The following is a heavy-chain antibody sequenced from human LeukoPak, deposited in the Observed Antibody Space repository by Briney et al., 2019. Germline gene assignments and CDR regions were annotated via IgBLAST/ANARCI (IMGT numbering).Heavy chain of an antibody. CDR3: AKDRGSYYVDY. J-gene: IGHJ4*02. Sequence: GGSLRLSCAASGFTFSSYGMHWVRQAPGKGLEWVAVISYDGGNKYYADSVKGRFTISRDNSKNTLYLQMNSLRAEDTAVYYCAKDRGSYYVDYWGQGTLVTVSS. CDR2: ISYDGGNK. D-gene: IGHD1-26*01. V-gene: IGHV3-30*18. CDR1: GFTFSSYG.